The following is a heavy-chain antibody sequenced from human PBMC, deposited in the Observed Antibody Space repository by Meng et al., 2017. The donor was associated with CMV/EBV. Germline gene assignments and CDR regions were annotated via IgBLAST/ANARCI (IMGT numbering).Heavy chain of an antibody. D-gene: IGHD2-8*01. CDR3: ARDSYGDSPSYGMDV. CDR2: IYSGGST. V-gene: IGHV3-53*01. J-gene: IGHJ6*02. CDR1: GFTVSSNY. Sequence: GESLKISCAASGFTVSSNYMSWVRQAPGKGLEWVSVIYSGGSTYYADSVKGRFTISRDNSKNTLYLQMNSLRAEDTAVYYCARDSYGDSPSYGMDVWGQGTTVTVSS.